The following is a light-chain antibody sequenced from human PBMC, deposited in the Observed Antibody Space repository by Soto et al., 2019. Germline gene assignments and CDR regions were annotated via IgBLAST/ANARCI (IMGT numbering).Light chain of an antibody. CDR1: SSDIGGYNY. CDR2: DVS. J-gene: IGLJ1*01. V-gene: IGLV2-14*03. Sequence: QSALTQPASVSGSPGPSITISCTGTSSDIGGYNYVSWYQQLPGKVPKLISYDVSNRPSGVSDRFSGSKSGNAASLTISGLQAEDEADYYCCEYTSTSTLYVFGSGTKVTVL. CDR3: CEYTSTSTLYV.